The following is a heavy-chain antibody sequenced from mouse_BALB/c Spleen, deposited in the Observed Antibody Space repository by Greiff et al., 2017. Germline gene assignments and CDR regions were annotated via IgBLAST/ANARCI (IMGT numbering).Heavy chain of an antibody. V-gene: IGHV1S137*01. CDR2: ISTYYGDA. CDR3: AREEGSSYGWFAD. CDR1: GYTFTDYA. Sequence: VQLQQSGAELVRPGVSVKISCKGSGYTFTDYAMHWVKQSHAKSLEWIGVISTYYGDASYNQKFKGKATMTVDKSSSTAYMELARLTSEDSAIYYCAREEGSSYGWFADWGQGTLVTVSA. J-gene: IGHJ3*01. D-gene: IGHD1-1*01.